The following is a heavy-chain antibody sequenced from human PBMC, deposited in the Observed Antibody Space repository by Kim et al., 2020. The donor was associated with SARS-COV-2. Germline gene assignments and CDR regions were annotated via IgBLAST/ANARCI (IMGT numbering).Heavy chain of an antibody. CDR1: GYTFTSYY. CDR3: ASVVREDTVAGYSYYFYGMDA. D-gene: IGHD3-22*01. V-gene: IGHV1-46*01. CDR2: INPSGGST. Sequence: ASVKVSCKASGYTFTSYYMHWVRQAPGQGLEWMGMINPSGGSTNYAQKFQGRVTMTRDTSTSTVYMELSSLRSEDTAVYYCASVVREDTVAGYSYYFYGMDAWGQGTTVTVSS. J-gene: IGHJ6*02.